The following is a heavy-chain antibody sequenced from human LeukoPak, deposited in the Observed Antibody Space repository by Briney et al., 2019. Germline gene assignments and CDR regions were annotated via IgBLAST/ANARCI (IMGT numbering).Heavy chain of an antibody. J-gene: IGHJ4*02. D-gene: IGHD6-19*01. CDR2: ISYDGSNK. Sequence: GGPLRLSCAASGFTFSSYGIHWVRQAPGKGLEWVAVISYDGSNKYYADSVKGRFTISRDNSKNTLYLQMNSLRAEDTAVYYCAKDPGSGWYGADYWGQGTLVTVSS. CDR3: AKDPGSGWYGADY. V-gene: IGHV3-30*18. CDR1: GFTFSSYG.